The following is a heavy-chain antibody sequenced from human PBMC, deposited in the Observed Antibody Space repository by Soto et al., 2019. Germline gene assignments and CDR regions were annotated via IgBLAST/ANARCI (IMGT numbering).Heavy chain of an antibody. J-gene: IGHJ4*02. Sequence: GGSLRLACAASGVKFSNYAVIWVRQAPGKGLEWVSLISATGGGTYYADSVKGRFTISRDNSHNTLYLQVHSLTAEDTAVYYCAKDRRAGGNSAFYFDFWGQGAQVTVPS. CDR3: AKDRRAGGNSAFYFDF. V-gene: IGHV3-23*01. CDR2: ISATGGGT. D-gene: IGHD3-16*01. CDR1: GVKFSNYA.